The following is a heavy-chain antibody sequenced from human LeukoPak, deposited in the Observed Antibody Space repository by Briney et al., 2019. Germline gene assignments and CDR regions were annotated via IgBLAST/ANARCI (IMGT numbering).Heavy chain of an antibody. Sequence: SETLSLTCTVSGGSISSYYWSWIRQPPGKGLEWIGYTYYSGSTNYNPSLKSRVTISVDTSKNQFSLKLSSVTATDTAVYYCARIAAAGHFDYWGQGTLVTVSS. CDR3: ARIAAAGHFDY. CDR2: TYYSGST. V-gene: IGHV4-59*01. J-gene: IGHJ4*02. CDR1: GGSISSYY. D-gene: IGHD6-13*01.